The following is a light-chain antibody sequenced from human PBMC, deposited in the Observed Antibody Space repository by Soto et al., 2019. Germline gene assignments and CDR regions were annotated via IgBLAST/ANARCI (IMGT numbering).Light chain of an antibody. CDR3: SSYRGSSTLV. V-gene: IGLV2-14*01. J-gene: IGLJ1*01. CDR1: ISDIGGYNF. Sequence: QSVLTQPASMSGSPGQSITISCTGTISDIGGYNFVSWYQQHPGKAPKLMIYEVSNRPSGVSDRFSGSKSGNTASLTISGLQAEDEADYYCSSYRGSSTLVFGTGAKLIVL. CDR2: EVS.